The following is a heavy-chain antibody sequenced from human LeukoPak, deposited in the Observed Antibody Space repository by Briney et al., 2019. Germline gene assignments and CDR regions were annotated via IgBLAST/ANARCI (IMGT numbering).Heavy chain of an antibody. D-gene: IGHD1-26*01. Sequence: PGGSLRLSCAASGLALRNYWIHWVRQAPGGGLVWVSRINSDGTSTSYADSVKGRFTISRDNSKNTLYLQMNSLRAEDTAVYYCAKAGQSSAYYYYGMDVWGQGTTVTVSS. CDR3: AKAGQSSAYYYYGMDV. J-gene: IGHJ6*02. CDR2: INSDGTST. V-gene: IGHV3-74*01. CDR1: GLALRNYW.